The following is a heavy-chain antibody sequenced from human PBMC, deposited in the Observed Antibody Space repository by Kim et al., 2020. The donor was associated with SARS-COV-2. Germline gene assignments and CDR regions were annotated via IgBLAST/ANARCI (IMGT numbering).Heavy chain of an antibody. Sequence: GGSLRLSCAASGFTFTGYGMHWVRQAPGKGLVWVSRSNPDGGSTFSADSAKGRFTISIDNAETNLSLQMHMQSVEDTAAYYCSCGTYYGMAVRCQGTTV. CDR3: SCGTYYGMAV. J-gene: IGHJ6*02. D-gene: IGHD2-21*01. CDR1: GFTFTGYG. V-gene: IGHV3-74*01. CDR2: SNPDGGST.